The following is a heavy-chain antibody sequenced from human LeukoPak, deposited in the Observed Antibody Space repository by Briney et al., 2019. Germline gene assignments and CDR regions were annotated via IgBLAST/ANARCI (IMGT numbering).Heavy chain of an antibody. J-gene: IGHJ4*01. V-gene: IGHV4-59*01. CDR3: ARDTTVASEMQY. D-gene: IGHD4-23*01. Sequence: PSETLSLTCTVSGGSISSFSLAWVRQPPGKGLEWIGSVQSTSNNYNPALKSRVAISVDTAKNQFFLRLNSVTSADTAVYYCARDTTVASEMQYWGHGSLVTVSS. CDR1: GGSISSFS. CDR2: VQSTSN.